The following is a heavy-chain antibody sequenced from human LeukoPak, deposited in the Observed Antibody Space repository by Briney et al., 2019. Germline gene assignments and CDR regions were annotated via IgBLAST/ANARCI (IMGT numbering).Heavy chain of an antibody. CDR3: ARGGSSGYYYVGPWFDP. V-gene: IGHV1-8*02. CDR1: GYTFTSYD. J-gene: IGHJ5*02. CDR2: MNPNSGNT. D-gene: IGHD3-22*01. Sequence: ASVKVSCKASGYTFTSYDINWVRQVTGQGLEWMGWMNPNSGNTGYAQKFQGRVTMTRNTSISTAYMELSSLRSEDTAVYYCARGGSSGYYYVGPWFDPWGQGTLVTVSS.